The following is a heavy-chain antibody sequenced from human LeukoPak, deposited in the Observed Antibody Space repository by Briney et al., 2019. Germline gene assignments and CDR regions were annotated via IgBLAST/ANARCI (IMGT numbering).Heavy chain of an antibody. CDR1: GFTFCSYD. D-gene: IGHD4-11*01. J-gene: IGHJ4*02. CDR3: AKDYSPSQ. V-gene: IGHV3-23*01. Sequence: GGSLRSSCAASGFTFCSYDMTWVGQAPGNGLEWISGITPAGGTYYADSVKGRFSISRDNSKNTLYLQTNSLRAEDTAIYYCAKDYSPSQWGQGTFVSVSS. CDR2: ITPAGGT.